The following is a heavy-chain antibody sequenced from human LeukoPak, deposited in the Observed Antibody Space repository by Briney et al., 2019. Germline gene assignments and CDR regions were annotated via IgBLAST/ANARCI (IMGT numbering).Heavy chain of an antibody. CDR3: ARESRAYGELDY. Sequence: GGSLRLSCAASGFNFRNHGMHWVRQAPGKGLEWVAVIWYDGSNKYYVDSVKGRFTISRDNAKNSLYLQMNSLRAEDTAVYYCARESRAYGELDYWGQGTLVTVSS. D-gene: IGHD3-10*01. CDR1: GFNFRNHG. J-gene: IGHJ4*02. CDR2: IWYDGSNK. V-gene: IGHV3-33*01.